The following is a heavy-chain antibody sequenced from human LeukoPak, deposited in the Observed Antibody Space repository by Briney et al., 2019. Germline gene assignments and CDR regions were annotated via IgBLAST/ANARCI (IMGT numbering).Heavy chain of an antibody. CDR3: ASLATFGGVIVPMHAFDI. CDR1: GYSFTSYW. V-gene: IGHV5-51*01. J-gene: IGHJ3*02. Sequence: GESLKISCKGSGYSFTSYWIGWVRQMPGKGLEWMGIIYPGDSDTRYSPSFQGQVTISADKSISTAYLQWSSLKASDTAMYYCASLATFGGVIVPMHAFDIWGQGTMVTVSS. CDR2: IYPGDSDT. D-gene: IGHD3-16*02.